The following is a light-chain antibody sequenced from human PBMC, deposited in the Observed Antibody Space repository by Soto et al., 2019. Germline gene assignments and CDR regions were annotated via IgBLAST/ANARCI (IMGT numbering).Light chain of an antibody. Sequence: EIVLTQSPGTLSLSPGERATLSCRASQSVSSSYLAWYQQKPGQAPRLLIYGASRRATGIPDRFSGSGSGTDFTLTISRLEPEDFAVYHCQQYSSSPWTVRQGTKVEIK. CDR2: GAS. CDR3: QQYSSSPWT. J-gene: IGKJ1*01. CDR1: QSVSSSY. V-gene: IGKV3-20*01.